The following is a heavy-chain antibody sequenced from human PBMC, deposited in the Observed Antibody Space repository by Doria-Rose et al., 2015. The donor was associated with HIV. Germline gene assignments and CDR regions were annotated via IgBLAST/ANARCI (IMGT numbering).Heavy chain of an antibody. CDR1: GVSLSSSGMG. Sequence: QVTLKESGPVLVKPTETLTLTCTVSGVSLSSSGMGASWIRQPPGKALEWLANIFSDDERYYKTSLKSRLTISRGTSKSQVVLTMTDMDPVDTATYYCARIKSSRWYHKYYFDFWGQGTLVIVSA. V-gene: IGHV2-26*01. CDR3: ARIKSSRWYHKYYFDF. CDR2: IFSDDER. D-gene: IGHD6-13*01. J-gene: IGHJ4*02.